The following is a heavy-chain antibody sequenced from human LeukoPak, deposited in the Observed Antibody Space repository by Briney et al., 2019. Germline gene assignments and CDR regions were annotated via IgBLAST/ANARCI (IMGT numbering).Heavy chain of an antibody. Sequence: GGSLRLSCAASGFTFSSYAMSWVRQAPGKGLEWVSAISGSGGSTYYADSVKGRFTISRDNSKNTLYLQMNSLRAEDTAVYYCARDPYYYDSSGYLDYWGQGTLVTVSS. J-gene: IGHJ4*02. V-gene: IGHV3-23*01. D-gene: IGHD3-22*01. CDR3: ARDPYYYDSSGYLDY. CDR1: GFTFSSYA. CDR2: ISGSGGST.